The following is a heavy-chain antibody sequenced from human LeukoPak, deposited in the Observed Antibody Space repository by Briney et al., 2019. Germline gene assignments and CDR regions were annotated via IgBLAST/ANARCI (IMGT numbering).Heavy chain of an antibody. CDR1: GFXVRSNY. CDR2: IYRGGTT. D-gene: IGHD3-22*01. V-gene: IGHV3-66*01. J-gene: IGHJ4*02. Sequence: GGSLRLSCAASGFXVRSNYMSWVRQAPGKGLEWVSVIYRGGTTYYADSVKGRFTISRDNSKNTLHLQMNSLRAEDTAVYYCARDSSGYHFDDWGQGTLVTVSS. CDR3: ARDSSGYHFDD.